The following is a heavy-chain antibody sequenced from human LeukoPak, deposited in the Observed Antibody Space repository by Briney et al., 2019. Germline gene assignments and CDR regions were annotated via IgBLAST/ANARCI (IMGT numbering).Heavy chain of an antibody. Sequence: PGGSLRLSCAASGFTFNTYWMSWVRQAPGKGLEWVGTINEDGSEKYYVGSVKGRFSISRDNAKKSLLLHMSSLRAEDTAVYYCARAGGCTATRCSTTPAFDSWGQGTLVTVSS. D-gene: IGHD2-2*02. CDR2: INEDGSEK. CDR3: ARAGGCTATRCSTTPAFDS. V-gene: IGHV3-7*03. J-gene: IGHJ4*02. CDR1: GFTFNTYW.